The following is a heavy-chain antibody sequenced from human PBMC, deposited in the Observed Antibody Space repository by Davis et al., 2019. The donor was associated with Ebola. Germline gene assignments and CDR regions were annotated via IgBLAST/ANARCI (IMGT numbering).Heavy chain of an antibody. J-gene: IGHJ6*03. D-gene: IGHD7-27*01. CDR3: ARARMGIYYYYYMDV. CDR2: ISSNGGST. CDR1: GFTFSSYA. Sequence: GESLKISCSASGFTFSSYAMHWVRQAPGKGLEYVSAISSNGGSTYYADSVKGRFTISRDNSKNTLYLQMSSLRAEDTAVYYCARARMGIYYYYYMDVWGKGTTVTVSS. V-gene: IGHV3-64D*06.